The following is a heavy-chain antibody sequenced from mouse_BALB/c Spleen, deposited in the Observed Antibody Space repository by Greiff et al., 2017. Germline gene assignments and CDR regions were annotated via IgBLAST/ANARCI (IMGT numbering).Heavy chain of an antibody. J-gene: IGHJ3*01. CDR2: SRNKANDYTT. CDR1: GFTFSDFY. V-gene: IGHV7-1*02. D-gene: IGHD2-4*01. Sequence: EVKLVESGGGLVQPGGSLRLSCATSGFTFSDFYMEWVRQPPGKRLEWIAASRNKANDYTTEYSASVKGRFIVSRDTSQSILYLQMNALRAEDTAIYYCARSTMITRFAYWGQGTLVTVSA. CDR3: ARSTMITRFAY.